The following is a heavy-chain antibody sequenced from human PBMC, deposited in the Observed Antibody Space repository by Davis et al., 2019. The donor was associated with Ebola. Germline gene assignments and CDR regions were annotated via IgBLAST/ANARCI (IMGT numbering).Heavy chain of an antibody. J-gene: IGHJ4*02. CDR3: AREAGPRGFDC. D-gene: IGHD3-16*01. Sequence: PGGSLRLSCAASGFTFSSYGMNWVRQAPGKGLEWVSYISSSGSTIYYADSVKGRFTISRDNSKNSLYLQMNSLRAEDTAVCYCAREAGPRGFDCWGQGTLVTVSS. V-gene: IGHV3-48*04. CDR1: GFTFSSYG. CDR2: ISSSGSTI.